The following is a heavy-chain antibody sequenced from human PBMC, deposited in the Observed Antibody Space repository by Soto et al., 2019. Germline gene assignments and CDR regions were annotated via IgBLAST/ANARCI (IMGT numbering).Heavy chain of an antibody. CDR1: GYTFTIYW. CDR2: IDASDSLT. V-gene: IGHV5-10-1*01. D-gene: IGHD1-1*01. Sequence: GESLKISCKGSGYTFTIYWISWVRQMPGKGLEWMGRIDASDSLTNYSPSFQGHVSISADKSISTAYLQWSSLKASDTAIYYCAXHEPLMDWSSPRDRFDPWGQGTLVTVSS. CDR3: AXHEPLMDWSSPRDRFDP. J-gene: IGHJ5*02.